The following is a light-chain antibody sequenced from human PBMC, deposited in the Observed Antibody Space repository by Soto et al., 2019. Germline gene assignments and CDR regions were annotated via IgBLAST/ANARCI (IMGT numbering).Light chain of an antibody. CDR3: QQYGGPVPWA. CDR2: GAS. CDR1: QSVSNNY. J-gene: IGKJ1*01. V-gene: IGKV3-20*01. Sequence: EIVLTQSPGTLSLSPGERATHSCRASQSVSNNYLAWYQQKPGQAPRLLIYGASNRATGIPDRFSGSGSGTDFTLTISRLEPEDFAVYYCQQYGGPVPWAFGQGTKVDI.